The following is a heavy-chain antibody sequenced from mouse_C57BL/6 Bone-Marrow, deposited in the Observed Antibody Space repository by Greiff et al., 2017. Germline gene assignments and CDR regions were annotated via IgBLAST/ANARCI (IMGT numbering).Heavy chain of an antibody. Sequence: DVMLVESGGGLVKPGGSLKLSCAASGFTFSDYGMHWVRQAPEKGLEWVAYISSGSSTIYYADTVKGRFTISRDNAKNTLFLQMTSLRSEDTAMYYCARDGKCRFAYWGQGTLVTVSA. CDR1: GFTFSDYG. J-gene: IGHJ3*01. V-gene: IGHV5-17*01. D-gene: IGHD1-1*01. CDR2: ISSGSSTI. CDR3: ARDGKCRFAY.